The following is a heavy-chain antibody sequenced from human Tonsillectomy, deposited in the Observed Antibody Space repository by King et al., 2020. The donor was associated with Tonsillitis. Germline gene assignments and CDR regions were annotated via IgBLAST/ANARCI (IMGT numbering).Heavy chain of an antibody. Sequence: QVQLVESGGGVVQPGRSLRLSCAASGFTFTTYGMHWVRQAPGKGLEWVTLISHDGDKKYYADSVKGRFTVSRDNSKKTLYLQMNSLRAEDTAVYYCAKVGQGRGVNFDNWGQGTLVTVSS. J-gene: IGHJ4*02. CDR2: ISHDGDKK. CDR1: GFTFTTYG. V-gene: IGHV3-30*18. D-gene: IGHD3-10*01. CDR3: AKVGQGRGVNFDN.